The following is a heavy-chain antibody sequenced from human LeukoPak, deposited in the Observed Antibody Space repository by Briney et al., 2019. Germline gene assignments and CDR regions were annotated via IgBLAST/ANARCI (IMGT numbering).Heavy chain of an antibody. J-gene: IGHJ4*02. CDR1: GGTFSSYA. D-gene: IGHD1-26*01. V-gene: IGHV1-69*05. CDR2: IIPIFGTA. Sequence: SVKVSCKASGGTFSSYAISWVRQAPGQGLEWMGGIIPIFGTANYAQKFQGRVTITTDESTSTAYMELSSLRSEDTAVYYCARIVGATGDFDYWGQGTLVTVSS. CDR3: ARIVGATGDFDY.